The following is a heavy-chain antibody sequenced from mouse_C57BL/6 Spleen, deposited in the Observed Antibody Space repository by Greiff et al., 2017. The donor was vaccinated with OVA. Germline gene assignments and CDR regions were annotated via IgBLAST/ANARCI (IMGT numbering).Heavy chain of an antibody. CDR2: IHPNNGGT. J-gene: IGHJ4*01. D-gene: IGHD2-5*01. CDR1: GYTFTDYN. V-gene: IGHV1-18*01. Sequence: EVQLQQSGPELVKPGASVKIPCKASGYTFTDYNMDWVKQSHGKSLEWIGDIHPNNGGTIYNQKFKGKATLTVDQSSSTAYMELRSLTSEDTAVYYCARFGYSNPYYYAVDCRGQGTSVTVSS. CDR3: ARFGYSNPYYYAVDC.